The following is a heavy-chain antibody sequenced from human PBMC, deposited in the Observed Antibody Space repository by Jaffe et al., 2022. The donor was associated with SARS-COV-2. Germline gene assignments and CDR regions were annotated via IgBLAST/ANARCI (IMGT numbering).Heavy chain of an antibody. D-gene: IGHD1-26*01. V-gene: IGHV3-7*03. Sequence: EVQLVESGGGLVQPGGSLRLSCAASGFTFSSYWMSWVRQAPGKGLEWVANIKQDGSEKYYVDSVKGRFTISRDNAKNSLYLQMNSLRADDTAVYYCARVRGSQSFDYWGQGTLVTVSS. CDR2: IKQDGSEK. J-gene: IGHJ4*02. CDR3: ARVRGSQSFDY. CDR1: GFTFSSYW.